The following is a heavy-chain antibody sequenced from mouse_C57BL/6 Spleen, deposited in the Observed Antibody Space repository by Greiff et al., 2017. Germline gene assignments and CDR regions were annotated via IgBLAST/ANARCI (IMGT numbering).Heavy chain of an antibody. D-gene: IGHD2-10*02. J-gene: IGHJ2*01. CDR3: ARDALANKPGDFDY. V-gene: IGHV5-4*01. CDR1: GFTFSCSA. Sequence: DVQLVESGGGLVKPGGSLKLSCAASGFTFSCSAMSWVRQTPEKRLAWVATVSDGGSYTYYPDTVQGRFTISRDNAKNNLYLQMSHLKSEDTAMYYCARDALANKPGDFDYWGQGTTLTVSS. CDR2: VSDGGSYT.